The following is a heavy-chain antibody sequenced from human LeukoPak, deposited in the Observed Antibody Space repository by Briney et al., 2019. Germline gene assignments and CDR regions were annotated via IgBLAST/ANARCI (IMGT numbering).Heavy chain of an antibody. V-gene: IGHV1-46*01. J-gene: IGHJ6*03. CDR2: INPSGGST. CDR1: GYTFTSYY. CDR3: ARRGLNYDFWSGYYTGLYYYYMDV. D-gene: IGHD3-3*01. Sequence: ASVKVSCKASGYTFTSYYMHWVRQAPGQGLEWMGIINPSGGSTGYAQKFQGRVTMTRDMSTSTVYMELSSLRSEDTAVYYCARRGLNYDFWSGYYTGLYYYYMDVWGKGTTVTVSS.